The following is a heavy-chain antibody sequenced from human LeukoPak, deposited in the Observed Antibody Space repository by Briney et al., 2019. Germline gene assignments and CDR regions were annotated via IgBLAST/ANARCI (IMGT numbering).Heavy chain of an antibody. V-gene: IGHV3-15*01. CDR1: GFTFSNAW. D-gene: IGHD2/OR15-2a*01. CDR2: IKSKTDGGTT. CDR3: TTEGVLLPPDAFDI. J-gene: IGHJ3*02. Sequence: PGGSLRLSCAASGFTFSNAWMSWVRQAPGKGLEWVGRIKSKTDGGTTDYAAPVKGRFTISRDDSRNTLYLQMNSLKTEDTAVYYCTTEGVLLPPDAFDIWGQGTMVTVSS.